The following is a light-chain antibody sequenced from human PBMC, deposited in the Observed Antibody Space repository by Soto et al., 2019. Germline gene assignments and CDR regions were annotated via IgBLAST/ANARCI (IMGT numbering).Light chain of an antibody. CDR1: QGISSY. V-gene: IGKV1-8*01. Sequence: AIRMTQSPSSLSASTGDRVTITCRASQGISSYLAWYQQKPGKAPKLLIYAASTLQSGVPSRFSGSGSGTDFTLTISCLLSEDFATYYCQQYYNYPPGTFGQGTKVEIK. J-gene: IGKJ1*01. CDR3: QQYYNYPPGT. CDR2: AAS.